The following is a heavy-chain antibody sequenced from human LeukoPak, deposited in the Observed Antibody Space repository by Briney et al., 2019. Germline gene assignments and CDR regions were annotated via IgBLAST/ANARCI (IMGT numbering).Heavy chain of an antibody. V-gene: IGHV4-59*01. D-gene: IGHD3-10*01. CDR1: GGSISSYY. J-gene: IGHJ6*03. CDR2: IYYSGST. CDR3: ARGGPGSSYYYYMDV. Sequence: PSETLSLTCTVSGGSISSYYWSWIRQPPGKGLEWIGYIYYSGSTNYNPSLKSRVTITVDTSKNQFSLKLSSVTAADTAVYYCARGGPGSSYYYYMDVWGQGTTVTVSS.